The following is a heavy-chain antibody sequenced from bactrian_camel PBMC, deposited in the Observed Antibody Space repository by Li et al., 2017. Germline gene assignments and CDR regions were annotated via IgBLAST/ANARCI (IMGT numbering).Heavy chain of an antibody. V-gene: IGHV3S53*01. CDR3: KAKCPPVVAWEELEY. CDR1: GYILPTCE. Sequence: VQLVESGGGSARAGGSLKLSCTASGYILPTCEMEWYRQAPEKGRALVSGINGAGRTRYLDSVKGRFTISRDNSKNALYLQMTNLKTEDTAVCYCKAKCPPVVAWEELEYWGQGTQVTVS. J-gene: IGHJ4*01. D-gene: IGHD2*01. CDR2: INGAGRT.